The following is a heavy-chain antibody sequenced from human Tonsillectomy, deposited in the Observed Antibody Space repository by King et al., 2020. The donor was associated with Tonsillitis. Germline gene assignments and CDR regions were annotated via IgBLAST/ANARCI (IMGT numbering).Heavy chain of an antibody. CDR1: GFTFSSYR. D-gene: IGHD3-3*01. CDR2: ISSSSSTI. Sequence: VQLVESGGGLVQPGGSLRLSCAASGFTFSSYRMNWVRQAPGKGLEWGSYISSSSSTIYYVGSVKGRFTISRDKSTNSLYLQMNSLRAADTAFYYWSSPYDFRSGYYRGGFDFDYGGRGTLVTVPS. V-gene: IGHV3-48*01. CDR3: SSPYDFRSGYYRGGFDFDY. J-gene: IGHJ4*02.